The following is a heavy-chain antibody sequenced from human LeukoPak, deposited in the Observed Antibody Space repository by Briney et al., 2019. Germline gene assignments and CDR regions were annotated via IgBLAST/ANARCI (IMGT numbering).Heavy chain of an antibody. CDR2: IYYSGTT. J-gene: IGHJ4*02. D-gene: IGHD3-16*01. Sequence: PSETLSLTCSVSGGSINTYYWTWIRLSPGKGLDWIGYIYYSGTTNYNPPLKSRVSMSVDTSRNQFSLRLSSVTAADTAIYYCARGTVQMGMGERFFDFWGQGTLVTVSS. CDR1: GGSINTYY. CDR3: ARGTVQMGMGERFFDF. V-gene: IGHV4-59*01.